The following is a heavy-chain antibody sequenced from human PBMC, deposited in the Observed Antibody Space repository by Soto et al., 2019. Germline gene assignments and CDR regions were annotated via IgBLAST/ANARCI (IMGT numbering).Heavy chain of an antibody. CDR1: GFTVSSNY. Sequence: GGSLRLSCAASGFTVSSNYMSWVRQAPGKGLEWVSVIYSGGSTYYADSVKGRFTISRDNSKNTLYLQMNSLRAEDTAVYYCARALFSRGWSYYYYMDVWGKGTTVTVSS. CDR2: IYSGGST. D-gene: IGHD2-15*01. J-gene: IGHJ6*03. CDR3: ARALFSRGWSYYYYMDV. V-gene: IGHV3-66*01.